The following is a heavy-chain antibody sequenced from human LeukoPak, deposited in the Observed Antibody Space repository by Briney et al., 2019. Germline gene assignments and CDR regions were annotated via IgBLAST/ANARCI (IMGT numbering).Heavy chain of an antibody. V-gene: IGHV1-69*06. D-gene: IGHD6-13*01. CDR1: GGTFSNYA. CDR2: IIPIFGTA. J-gene: IGHJ4*02. CDR3: ARGTGGIAAAGARVDY. Sequence: SVKVSCKASGGTFSNYAISWVRQAPGQGLEWMGGIIPIFGTANYAQKFRGRVTITADKSTRTAYMELSSLRSEDTAVYYCARGTGGIAAAGARVDYWGQGTLVTVSS.